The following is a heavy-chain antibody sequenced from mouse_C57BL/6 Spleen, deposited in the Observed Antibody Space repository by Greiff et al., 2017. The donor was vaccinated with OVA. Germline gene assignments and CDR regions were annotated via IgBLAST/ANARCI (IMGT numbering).Heavy chain of an antibody. CDR2: INPSNGGT. CDR3: AGTDYDYEGDAMDY. D-gene: IGHD2-4*01. J-gene: IGHJ4*01. Sequence: QVQLQQSGTELVKPGASVKLSCKASGYTFTSYWMHWVTQRPGQGLEWIGNINPSNGGTNYNEKFKSKATLTVDKSSSTAYMQLSSLTSEDSTVYYGAGTDYDYEGDAMDYWGQGTSVTVSS. V-gene: IGHV1-53*01. CDR1: GYTFTSYW.